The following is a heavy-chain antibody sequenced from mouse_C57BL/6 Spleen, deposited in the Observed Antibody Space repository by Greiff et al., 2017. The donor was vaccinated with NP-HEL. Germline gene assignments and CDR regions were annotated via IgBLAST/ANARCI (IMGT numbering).Heavy chain of an antibody. CDR2: IDPSDSET. J-gene: IGHJ2*01. CDR1: GYTFTSYW. D-gene: IGHD3-2*02. Sequence: QVQLQQPGAELVRPGSSVKLSCKASGYTFTSYWMHWVKQRPIQGLEWIGNIDPSDSETHYNQKFKDKATLTVDKSSSTAYMQLSSLTSEDSAVYYCARVGYSSGHFDYWGQGTTLTVSS. CDR3: ARVGYSSGHFDY. V-gene: IGHV1-52*01.